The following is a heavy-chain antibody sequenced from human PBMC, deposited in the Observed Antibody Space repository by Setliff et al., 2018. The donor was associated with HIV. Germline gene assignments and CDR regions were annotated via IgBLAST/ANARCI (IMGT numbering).Heavy chain of an antibody. V-gene: IGHV1-46*01. CDR3: ARDKRASFDGLDV. Sequence: ASVKVSCKPSGYTFTAYGLSWVRQAPGQGLEWMGIIYPRGGGTTYAQTFQGRATMTSDTSTSTVYMELSSLRSEDTAVYYCARDKRASFDGLDVWGQGTTVTVSS. CDR2: IYPRGGGT. J-gene: IGHJ6*02. CDR1: GYTFTAYG.